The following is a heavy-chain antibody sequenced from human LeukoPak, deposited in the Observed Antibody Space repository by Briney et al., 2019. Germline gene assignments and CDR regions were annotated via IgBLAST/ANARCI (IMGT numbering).Heavy chain of an antibody. Sequence: PGGSLRLSCAASGFTFSSYGMSWVRQAPGKGLEWVSAISGSGGSTYYADSVKGRFTISRDNSKNTLYLQMNSLRAEDTTVYYCAEDGGLLGCSSTSCYSAFDYWGQGTLVTVSS. D-gene: IGHD2-2*01. V-gene: IGHV3-23*01. CDR3: AEDGGLLGCSSTSCYSAFDY. CDR1: GFTFSSYG. J-gene: IGHJ4*02. CDR2: ISGSGGST.